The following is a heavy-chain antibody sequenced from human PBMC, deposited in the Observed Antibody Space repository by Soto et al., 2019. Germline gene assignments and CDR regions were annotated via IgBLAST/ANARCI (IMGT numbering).Heavy chain of an antibody. CDR2: ISSSGSTI. V-gene: IGHV3-48*03. CDR1: RFTFSSYE. CDR3: ARGITIFSSPFDP. D-gene: IGHD3-9*01. J-gene: IGHJ5*02. Sequence: GGSLRLSCAASRFTFSSYEMNWVRQAPGKGLEWVSYISSSGSTIYYADSVKGRFTISRDNAKNSLYPQMNSLRAEDTAVYYCARGITIFSSPFDPWGQGTLVTVSS.